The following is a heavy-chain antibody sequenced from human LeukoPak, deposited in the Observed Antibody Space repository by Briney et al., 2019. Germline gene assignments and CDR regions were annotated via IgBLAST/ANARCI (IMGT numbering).Heavy chain of an antibody. Sequence: PSETLSLTCTVSGGSISSSSYYWGWIRQPPGKGLEWIGSIYYSGSTYYDPSLKSRVTISLDTSKNQLSLRLSSVTAADTAVYYCARYHQGFDDYWGQGTLVTVSS. CDR2: IYYSGST. J-gene: IGHJ4*01. CDR3: ARYHQGFDDY. V-gene: IGHV4-39*07. D-gene: IGHD3-9*01. CDR1: GGSISSSSYY.